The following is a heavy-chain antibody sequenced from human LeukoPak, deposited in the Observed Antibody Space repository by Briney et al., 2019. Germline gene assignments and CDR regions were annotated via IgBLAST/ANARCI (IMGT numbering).Heavy chain of an antibody. J-gene: IGHJ5*02. CDR3: AREILRRGWFDT. Sequence: GASVTVSCKASGYTFTASFLHWVRQAPGQGLEWMGWINPSSGDTNSVQKFQDRVTMTRDTSINTAYMELSRLRSDDTAVYYCAREILRRGWFDTWGQGTLITVSS. V-gene: IGHV1-2*02. CDR1: GYTFTASF. D-gene: IGHD3-16*01. CDR2: INPSSGDT.